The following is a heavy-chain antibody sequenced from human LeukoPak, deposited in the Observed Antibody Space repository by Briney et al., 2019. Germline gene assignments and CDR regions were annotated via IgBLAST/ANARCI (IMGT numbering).Heavy chain of an antibody. D-gene: IGHD3-3*01. V-gene: IGHV4-38-2*02. CDR1: GYSISSGYY. CDR2: IYHSGST. J-gene: IGHJ4*02. CDR3: ARDLDFWSGYHDY. Sequence: SETLSLTRTVSGYSISSGYYWGWIRQPPGKGLEWIGSIYHSGSTYYNPSLKSRVTISVDTSKNQFSLKLSSVTAADTAVYYCARDLDFWSGYHDYWGQGTLVTVSS.